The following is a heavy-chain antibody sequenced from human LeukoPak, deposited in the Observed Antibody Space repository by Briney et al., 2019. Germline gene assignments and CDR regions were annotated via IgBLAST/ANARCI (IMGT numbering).Heavy chain of an antibody. Sequence: ASVKVSCKASGYTFTSYGISWVRQAPGQGLEWMGWISAYNGNTNYAQKLQGRVTMTTDTSTSTAYMELRSLRSDDTAAYYCARDLRMEAVANYVYYYGMDVWGKGTTVTVSS. V-gene: IGHV1-18*04. CDR1: GYTFTSYG. D-gene: IGHD6-19*01. CDR3: ARDLRMEAVANYVYYYGMDV. J-gene: IGHJ6*04. CDR2: ISAYNGNT.